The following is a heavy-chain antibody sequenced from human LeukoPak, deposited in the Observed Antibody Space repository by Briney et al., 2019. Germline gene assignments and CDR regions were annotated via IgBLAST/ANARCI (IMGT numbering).Heavy chain of an antibody. D-gene: IGHD2-2*03. CDR2: INPSGGST. CDR3: ARSLRMDNWFDP. J-gene: IGHJ5*02. V-gene: IGHV1-46*01. CDR1: GYTFTSYY. Sequence: ASVKVSCKASGYTFTSYYIHWVRQAPGQGLEWMGIINPSGGSTSYAQKFQGRVTMTRDTSKSTVYMELSSLRSEDTAVYYCARSLRMDNWFDPWGQGTLVTVSS.